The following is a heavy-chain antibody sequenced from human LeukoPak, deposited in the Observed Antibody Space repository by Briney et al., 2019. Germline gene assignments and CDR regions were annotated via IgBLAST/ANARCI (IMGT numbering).Heavy chain of an antibody. Sequence: SETLSLTCTVSGYSISSGYYWGWIRQPPGKGLEWIGSIYHSGSTYYNPSLKSRVTISVDTSKNQFSLKLSSLTAADAAVYYCARGATGKAFDIWGQGTVVTVSS. CDR2: IYHSGST. CDR1: GYSISSGYY. V-gene: IGHV4-38-2*02. J-gene: IGHJ3*02. CDR3: ARGATGKAFDI. D-gene: IGHD5-12*01.